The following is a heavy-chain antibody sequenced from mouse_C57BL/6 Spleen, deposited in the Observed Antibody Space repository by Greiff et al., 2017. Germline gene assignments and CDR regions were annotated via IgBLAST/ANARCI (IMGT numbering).Heavy chain of an antibody. J-gene: IGHJ4*01. Sequence: EVQLVESGGGLVKPKGSLKLSCAASGFTFNTYAMHWVRQAPGKGLEWVARIRSKSSNYATYYADAVKDSFTISRDDSQSMLYLQMNNMKTDDTALYYFVAPYGYLRGARGQGTSVTVSS. CDR2: IRSKSSNYAT. CDR1: GFTFNTYA. D-gene: IGHD2-2*01. CDR3: VAPYGYLRGA. V-gene: IGHV10-3*01.